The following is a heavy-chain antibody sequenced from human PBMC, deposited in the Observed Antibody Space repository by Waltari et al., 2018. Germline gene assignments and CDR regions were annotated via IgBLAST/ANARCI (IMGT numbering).Heavy chain of an antibody. CDR1: GFTFSNFG. CDR3: AKDAFGNTYLDF. V-gene: IGHV3-30*02. J-gene: IGHJ4*02. Sequence: QVNLVESGGGVVQPGGSLRLSCTTSGFTFSNFGMHWVRQAPGKGLGCVALIWFDGSDKFYADSVRGRFTISRDNSARTLYLDMDSLRLDDTAMYYCAKDAFGNTYLDFWGQGTLVTVSS. CDR2: IWFDGSDK. D-gene: IGHD2-2*02.